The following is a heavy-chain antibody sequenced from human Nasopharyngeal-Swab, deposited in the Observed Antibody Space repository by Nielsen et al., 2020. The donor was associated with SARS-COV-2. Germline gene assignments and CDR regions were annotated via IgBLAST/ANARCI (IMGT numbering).Heavy chain of an antibody. CDR3: ASGNTNGYPYHSYYYMDV. CDR2: ITYNGNT. D-gene: IGHD2-8*01. Sequence: WIRQPPGKGLEGIAFITYNGNTYYDPSLKSRVSLSLDTSGNQISLNLTAVTAADTAVYYCASGNTNGYPYHSYYYMDVWGKGTTVTVSS. J-gene: IGHJ6*03. V-gene: IGHV4-31*02.